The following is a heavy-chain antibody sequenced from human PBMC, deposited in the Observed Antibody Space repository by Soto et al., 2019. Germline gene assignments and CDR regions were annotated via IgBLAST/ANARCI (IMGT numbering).Heavy chain of an antibody. V-gene: IGHV1-46*01. CDR3: ARDVVRYSSGWYRSKGNWFDP. D-gene: IGHD6-13*01. CDR1: GYTFTSYY. Sequence: ASVKVSCKASGYTFTSYYMHWVRQAPGQGLEWMGIINPSGGSTSYAQKFQGRVTMTRDTSTSTVYMELSSLRSEDTAVYYCARDVVRYSSGWYRSKGNWFDPWGQGTLVTVSS. CDR2: INPSGGST. J-gene: IGHJ5*02.